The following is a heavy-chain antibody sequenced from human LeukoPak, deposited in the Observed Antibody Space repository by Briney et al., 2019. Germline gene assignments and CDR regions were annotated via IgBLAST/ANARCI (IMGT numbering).Heavy chain of an antibody. CDR2: IYYSGST. CDR3: ARDTGRYFDWLL. CDR1: GGSISSGDYY. V-gene: IGHV4-30-4*01. D-gene: IGHD3-9*01. Sequence: SETLSLTCTVSGGSISSGDYYWSRIRQPPGKGLEWIGYIYYSGSTYYNPSLKSRVTISVDTSKNQFSLKLSSVTAADTAVYYCARDTGRYFDWLLWGQGTLVTVSS. J-gene: IGHJ4*02.